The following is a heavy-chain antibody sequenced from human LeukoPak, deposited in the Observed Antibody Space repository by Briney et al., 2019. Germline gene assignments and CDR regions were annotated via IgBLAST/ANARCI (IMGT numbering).Heavy chain of an antibody. V-gene: IGHV4-59*01. Sequence: PSETLSLTCTVSGGSISSYYWSWIRQPPGKGLEWIGYIYYSGSTNYNPSLKSRVTISVDTSKNQFSLKLSSVTAADTAVYYCARSVAVASRVDYFDYWGQGTLVTVSS. D-gene: IGHD6-19*01. CDR1: GGSISSYY. CDR3: ARSVAVASRVDYFDY. CDR2: IYYSGST. J-gene: IGHJ4*02.